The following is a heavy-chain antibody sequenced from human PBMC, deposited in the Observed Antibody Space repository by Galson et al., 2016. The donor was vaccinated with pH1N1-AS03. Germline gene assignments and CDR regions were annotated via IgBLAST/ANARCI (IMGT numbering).Heavy chain of an antibody. CDR2: ISYSGFT. CDR3: ARLFDVWGGYPSFDS. Sequence: LSLTCTVSGGSISTSSYYWIWLRQPPGKGLQWIGYISYSGFTNYNPSLRSRVTISIDTSKNQFSLKMRAVAAADTALYFCARLFDVWGGYPSFDSWGQGILVTVSS. CDR1: GGSISTSSYY. D-gene: IGHD3-3*01. J-gene: IGHJ4*02. V-gene: IGHV4-61*01.